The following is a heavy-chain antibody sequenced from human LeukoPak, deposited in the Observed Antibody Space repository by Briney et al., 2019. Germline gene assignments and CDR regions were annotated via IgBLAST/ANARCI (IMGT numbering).Heavy chain of an antibody. D-gene: IGHD6-13*01. CDR2: INPNSGGT. CDR1: GYTFSDHY. V-gene: IGHV1-2*02. Sequence: GASVNVSCNVSGYTFSDHYLHWLRQAPGQGLEWMGWINPNSGGTNYAQKFQGRVTMTRDMSISTAYMGLRRLRSDDTAVYYCATASRAAAGAYGMEVWGQGTTVTVSS. CDR3: ATASRAAAGAYGMEV. J-gene: IGHJ6*02.